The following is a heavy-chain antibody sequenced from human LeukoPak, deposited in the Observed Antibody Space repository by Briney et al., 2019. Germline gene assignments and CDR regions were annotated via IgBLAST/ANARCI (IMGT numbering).Heavy chain of an antibody. CDR2: IKSDGST. Sequence: GGSLRLSCAASGFTFSTYWMHWVRQAPGKGLVWVSRIKSDGSTNYADSVKGRFTISRDNAKNTVSLRMNSLRPEDTGVYYCARAPSEIGGYYPEYFRHWGKGTLVTVSS. CDR3: ARAPSEIGGYYPEYFRH. J-gene: IGHJ1*01. D-gene: IGHD3-22*01. CDR1: GFTFSTYW. V-gene: IGHV3-74*01.